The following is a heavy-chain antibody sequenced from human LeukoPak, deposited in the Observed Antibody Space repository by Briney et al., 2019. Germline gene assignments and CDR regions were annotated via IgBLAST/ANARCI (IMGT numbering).Heavy chain of an antibody. Sequence: GGSLRLSCAASGFTFSYYNMNWVRQAPGKGLEWVSSISSTSSYIYYADSVKGRFTISRDNAKNSLYLQMTSLRAEDTAVYYCARDQLEPAFDYWGQGTLVTASS. CDR1: GFTFSYYN. D-gene: IGHD1-1*01. CDR3: ARDQLEPAFDY. V-gene: IGHV3-21*01. J-gene: IGHJ4*02. CDR2: ISSTSSYI.